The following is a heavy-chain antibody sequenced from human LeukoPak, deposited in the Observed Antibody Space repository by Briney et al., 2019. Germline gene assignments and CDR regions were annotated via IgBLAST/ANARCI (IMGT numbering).Heavy chain of an antibody. CDR2: IIPIFGTA. D-gene: IGHD3-22*01. V-gene: IGHV1-69*13. Sequence: SVKVSCKASGYTFTSYYMHWVRQAPGQGLEWMGGIIPIFGTANYAQKFQGRVTITADESTSTAYMELSSLRSEDTAVYYCASGYYYDSSGYRTKYYFDYWGQGTLVTVSS. CDR1: GYTFTSYY. CDR3: ASGYYYDSSGYRTKYYFDY. J-gene: IGHJ4*02.